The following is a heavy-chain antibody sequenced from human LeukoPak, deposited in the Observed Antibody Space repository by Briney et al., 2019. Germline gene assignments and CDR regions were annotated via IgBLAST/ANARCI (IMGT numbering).Heavy chain of an antibody. CDR2: IKQDGSEK. CDR1: GFTFSSYS. V-gene: IGHV3-7*01. CDR3: TREAAAGIDY. D-gene: IGHD6-13*01. J-gene: IGHJ4*02. Sequence: GGSLRLSCAASGFTFSSYSMSWVRQAPGKGLEWVANIKQDGSEKYYLDSVKGRFTISRDNAKNSPYLQMNSLRAEDTAVYFCTREAAAGIDYWGQGTLVTVSS.